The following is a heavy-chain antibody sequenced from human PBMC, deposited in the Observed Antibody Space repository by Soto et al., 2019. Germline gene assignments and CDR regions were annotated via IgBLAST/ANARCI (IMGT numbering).Heavy chain of an antibody. CDR2: MNPNNGYT. Sequence: GASVKASCKTSGYTFTSYDIHWVRPATGQGLEWMGWMNPNNGYTDYAQKFQGRVTMTRDTSLSTAYMELSSLTSDDTAVYYCARGRGWRDYWGQGTLVTVSS. J-gene: IGHJ4*02. CDR1: GYTFTSYD. CDR3: ARGRGWRDY. D-gene: IGHD6-19*01. V-gene: IGHV1-8*01.